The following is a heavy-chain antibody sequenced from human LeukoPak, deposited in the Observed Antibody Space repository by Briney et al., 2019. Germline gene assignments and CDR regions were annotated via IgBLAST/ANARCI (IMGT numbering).Heavy chain of an antibody. J-gene: IGHJ3*02. CDR2: INREGSST. CDR3: ASLGTFDS. CDR1: GFTFSRYW. V-gene: IGHV3-74*01. Sequence: GGSLRLSCAPSGFTFSRYWLHWVRQAEGGGRVWVSHINREGSSTSYGDSVKGRFTISRDNAKNTLYLQMNSLRAEDTAVYYCASLGTFDSWGQGTMVTVSS.